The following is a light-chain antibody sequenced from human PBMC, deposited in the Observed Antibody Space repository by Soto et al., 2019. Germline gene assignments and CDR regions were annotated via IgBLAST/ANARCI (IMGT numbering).Light chain of an antibody. Sequence: EIVLTQSPATLSLSPGERATLSCRASQSVSKYLAWYQQKPGQAPRLLIYDAAVRATGIPARFSGSGSGTDFTLTISSLEPEDFAIYYCQQRSNWLTFGGGNKVEIK. J-gene: IGKJ4*01. CDR1: QSVSKY. V-gene: IGKV3-11*01. CDR2: DAA. CDR3: QQRSNWLT.